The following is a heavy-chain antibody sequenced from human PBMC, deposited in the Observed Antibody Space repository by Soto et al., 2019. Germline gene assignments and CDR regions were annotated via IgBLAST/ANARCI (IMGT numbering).Heavy chain of an antibody. CDR1: GYTFTGYY. V-gene: IGHV1-2*02. D-gene: IGHD3-9*01. CDR3: ARGRAEWLFAFDI. J-gene: IGHJ3*02. Sequence: SVKVSCKASGYTFTGYYMHWVRHAPGQGLEWMGWINPNSGGTNYAQKFQGRVTMTRDTSISTAYMELSRLRSDDTAVYYCARGRAEWLFAFDIWGQGTMVTVSS. CDR2: INPNSGGT.